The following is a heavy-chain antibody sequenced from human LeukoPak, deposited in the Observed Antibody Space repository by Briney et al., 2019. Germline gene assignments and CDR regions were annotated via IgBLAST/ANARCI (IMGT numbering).Heavy chain of an antibody. D-gene: IGHD6-13*01. CDR1: GFTFTSYG. CDR3: ARSGAAAGPYCVDY. J-gene: IGHJ4*02. CDR2: ISYDKVNT. V-gene: IGHV3-30*03. Sequence: PGGALRLSCAASGFTFTSYGMHWVRQAPGKRLEWGAFISYDKVNTYYSDTVKGRFTISRDTSKNTLYLQMNSLRAADTAVYYCARSGAAAGPYCVDYSGQGTLATVSS.